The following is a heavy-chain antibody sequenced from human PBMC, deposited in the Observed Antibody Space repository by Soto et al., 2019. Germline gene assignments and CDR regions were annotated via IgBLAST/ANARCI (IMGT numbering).Heavy chain of an antibody. V-gene: IGHV3-11*01. D-gene: IGHD2-8*01. CDR2: ISSSGSTI. J-gene: IGHJ5*02. CDR3: ASVPPGVNWFDP. CDR1: RFTFSDYY. Sequence: QVQLVESGGGLVKPGGSLRLSCAASRFTFSDYYMSWIRQAPGKGLEWVSYISSSGSTIYYADSVKGRFTISRDNTRNSLYLQMNSLRAEDTAVYYCASVPPGVNWFDPWGQGTLVTVSS.